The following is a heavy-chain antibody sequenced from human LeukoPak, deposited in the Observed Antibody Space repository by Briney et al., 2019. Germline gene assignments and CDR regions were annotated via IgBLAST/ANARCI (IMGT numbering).Heavy chain of an antibody. J-gene: IGHJ4*02. CDR3: AKGSSYFYDSSDYRLDY. Sequence: GGSLRLSCAASGFTFSSYAMSWVRQAPGEGLECVSGITGNGGGTFYADSVKGRFTISRDNFKNTLYLQMSSLRAEDTAVYYCAKGSSYFYDSSDYRLDYWGQGTLVTVSS. D-gene: IGHD3-22*01. CDR2: ITGNGGGT. CDR1: GFTFSSYA. V-gene: IGHV3-64D*06.